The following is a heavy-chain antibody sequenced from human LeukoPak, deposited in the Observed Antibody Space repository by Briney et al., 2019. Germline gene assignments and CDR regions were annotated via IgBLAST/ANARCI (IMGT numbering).Heavy chain of an antibody. J-gene: IGHJ3*02. D-gene: IGHD3-3*01. V-gene: IGHV4-4*07. CDR2: IYTSGST. CDR3: ARSEFYDFWSGYKLNAFDI. Sequence: SETLSLTCTVSGGSISSYYWSWIRQPAGKGLEWIGRIYTSGSTNYNPSLKSRFTMSVDTSKNQFSLKLSSVTAADTAVYYCARSEFYDFWSGYKLNAFDIWGQGTMVTVSS. CDR1: GGSISSYY.